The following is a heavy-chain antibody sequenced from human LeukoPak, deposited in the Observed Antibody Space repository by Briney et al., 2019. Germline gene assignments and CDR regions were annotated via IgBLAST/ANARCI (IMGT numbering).Heavy chain of an antibody. CDR1: GGSISSSSYY. V-gene: IGHV4-30-4*08. D-gene: IGHD3-22*01. J-gene: IGHJ4*02. CDR2: IYYSGST. Sequence: PSETLSLTCTVSGGSISSSSYYWGWIRQPPGKGLEWIGYIYYSGSTYYNPSLKSRVTISVDTSKNQFSLKLSSVTAADTAVYYCARDSRGYYDSSGYGFDYWGQGTLVTVSS. CDR3: ARDSRGYYDSSGYGFDY.